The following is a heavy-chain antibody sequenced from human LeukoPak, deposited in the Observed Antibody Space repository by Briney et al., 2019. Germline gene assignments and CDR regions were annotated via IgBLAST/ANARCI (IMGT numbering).Heavy chain of an antibody. J-gene: IGHJ6*02. D-gene: IGHD5-12*01. CDR2: ISTDGTTF. V-gene: IGHV3-48*03. CDR1: EFTFNYYE. Sequence: PGGSLRLSCAASEFTFNYYEMNWVRQAPGKGPEWLSYISTDGTTFYYADSVKGRFTISRDNAKDSLYLQMNSLKAEDTAVYYCARRATMTYYAMDVWGQGTTVTVSS. CDR3: ARRATMTYYAMDV.